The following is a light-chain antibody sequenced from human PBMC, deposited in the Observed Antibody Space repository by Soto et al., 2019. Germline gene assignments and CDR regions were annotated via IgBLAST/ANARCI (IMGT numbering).Light chain of an antibody. J-gene: IGKJ4*01. CDR3: MQGLQTPLT. CDR1: QSLLDSSGYNY. V-gene: IGKV2-28*01. Sequence: DIVMTQSPLSLPVTPGEPASISCRSSQSLLDSSGYNYLDWYLQKPGQPPQLLIYLGSNRAPGAPDRFSGSGSGTEFTLKISRVEAEDVAIYYYMQGLQTPLTFGGGTKVDIK. CDR2: LGS.